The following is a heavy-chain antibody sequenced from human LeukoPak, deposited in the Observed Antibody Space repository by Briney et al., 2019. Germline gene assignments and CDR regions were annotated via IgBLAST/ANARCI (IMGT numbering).Heavy chain of an antibody. V-gene: IGHV4-59*08. J-gene: IGHJ5*02. CDR1: GGSISSHH. CDR2: MYYSGST. Sequence: SETLSLTCTVSGGSISSHHWSWIRQPPGKGLEWIGYMYYSGSTYYNPSLKSRVTISVDTSKNQFSLKLSSVTAADTAVYYCARPYYYDSRIDPWGQGTLVTVSS. D-gene: IGHD3-22*01. CDR3: ARPYYYDSRIDP.